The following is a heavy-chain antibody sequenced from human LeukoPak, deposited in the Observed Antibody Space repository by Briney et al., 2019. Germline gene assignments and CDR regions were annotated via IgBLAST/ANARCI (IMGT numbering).Heavy chain of an antibody. CDR1: GGSISSNNYY. J-gene: IGHJ4*02. CDR2: IHNSGST. V-gene: IGHV4-39*07. Sequence: SETLSLTCTVSGGSISSNNYYWGWIRQPPGKGLEWIASIHNSGSTFYNPSLKGRVSRSIDTSKNQFSLKLGSVTAADTAVYYCAREMYDSGGYRVSYFDYWGQGILVTVSS. D-gene: IGHD3-22*01. CDR3: AREMYDSGGYRVSYFDY.